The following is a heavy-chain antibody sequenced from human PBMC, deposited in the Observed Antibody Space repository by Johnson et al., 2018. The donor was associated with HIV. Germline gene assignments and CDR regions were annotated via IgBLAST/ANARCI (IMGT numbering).Heavy chain of an antibody. CDR1: GFNFGGYW. Sequence: VHLVESGGGLVKPGGSLRLSCAASGFNFGGYWMSWVRQAPGQGLEWVSVIYSGGSTYYADSVKGRFTISRDNSKNTLYLQMNSLRAEDTAVYYCARDHLRRSHAFDIWGQGTMVTVSS. CDR2: IYSGGST. D-gene: IGHD2-15*01. V-gene: IGHV3-66*01. J-gene: IGHJ3*02. CDR3: ARDHLRRSHAFDI.